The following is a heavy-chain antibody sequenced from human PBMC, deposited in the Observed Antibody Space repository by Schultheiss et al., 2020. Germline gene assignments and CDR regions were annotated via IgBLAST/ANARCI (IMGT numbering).Heavy chain of an antibody. Sequence: SETLSLTCTVSGGSVSSGSYYWSWIRQPPGKGLEWIGYIYDSGSTNYNPSLKSRVTISIDMSSNQFSLKLRSVTAADTAVYYCTRGWASTWYYFDFWGQGTLVTVSS. CDR2: IYDSGST. V-gene: IGHV4-61*01. J-gene: IGHJ4*02. CDR3: TRGWASTWYYFDF. D-gene: IGHD6-13*01. CDR1: GGSVSSGSYY.